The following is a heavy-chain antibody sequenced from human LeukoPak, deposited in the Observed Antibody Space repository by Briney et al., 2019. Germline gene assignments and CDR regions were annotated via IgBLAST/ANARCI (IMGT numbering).Heavy chain of an antibody. D-gene: IGHD6-19*01. V-gene: IGHV4-59*01. Sequence: SETLSLSCTVAGGCISSYYWSWLRQPPGKGLEWIGYIYYSGSTNYNPSLKSRVTISVDTSKNQFSLKLSSVTAADTAVYYCARRAVAGFDYWGQGTLVTVSS. CDR2: IYYSGST. CDR1: GGCISSYY. CDR3: ARRAVAGFDY. J-gene: IGHJ4*02.